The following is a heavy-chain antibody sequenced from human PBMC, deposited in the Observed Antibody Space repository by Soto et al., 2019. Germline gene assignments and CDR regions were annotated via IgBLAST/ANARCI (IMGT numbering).Heavy chain of an antibody. D-gene: IGHD2-15*01. Sequence: GASVKVSCKASGYTFTSYYMHWVRQAPGQGLEWMGIINPSGGSTSYAQKFQGRVTMTRDTSTSTVYMELSSLRSEDTAVYYCVRAGEYCSGGSCYGDWFDPWGQGTLVTVSS. CDR3: VRAGEYCSGGSCYGDWFDP. CDR2: INPSGGST. J-gene: IGHJ5*02. V-gene: IGHV1-46*03. CDR1: GYTFTSYY.